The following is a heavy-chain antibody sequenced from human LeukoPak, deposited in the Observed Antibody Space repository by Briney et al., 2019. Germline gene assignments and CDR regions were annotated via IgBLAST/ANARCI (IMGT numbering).Heavy chain of an antibody. Sequence: SETLSLTCTVSGGSISSYYWSWIRQPAGKGLEWIGRIYTSGSTNYNPSLQSRVTMSVDTSKNQFSLKLSSVTAADTAVYYCARDSPGYCSSTSCRKFDPWGQGTLVTVSS. CDR2: IYTSGST. CDR1: GGSISSYY. V-gene: IGHV4-4*07. CDR3: ARDSPGYCSSTSCRKFDP. D-gene: IGHD2-2*01. J-gene: IGHJ5*02.